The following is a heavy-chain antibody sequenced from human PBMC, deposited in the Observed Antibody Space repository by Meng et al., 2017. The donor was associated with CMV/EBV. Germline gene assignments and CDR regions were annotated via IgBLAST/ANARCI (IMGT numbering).Heavy chain of an antibody. CDR1: AYIHTTYY. J-gene: IGHJ4*02. V-gene: IGHV1-46*04. Sequence: VTLVQSTDELKKPGLSLNLSFKASAYIHTTYYIHCVRHAPGQGREWMGMINLVDGNTNVAHKLQRRLSMTRDTSTSTVYMDLSILRSEDTAMYYCAREYPATWYFVHWGQGTLVTVSS. CDR3: AREYPATWYFVH. D-gene: IGHD2-15*01. CDR2: INLVDGNT.